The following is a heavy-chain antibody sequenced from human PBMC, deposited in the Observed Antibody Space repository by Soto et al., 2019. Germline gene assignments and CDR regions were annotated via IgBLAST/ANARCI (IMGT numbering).Heavy chain of an antibody. CDR3: ARRYSSSFDY. V-gene: IGHV4-30-2*01. D-gene: IGHD6-13*01. J-gene: IGHJ4*02. Sequence: SERLSLTCAVSGGYISSGGYSWSWIRQPPGKGLGWIGYIYHSGSTYYNPSLKSRVTISVDTSKNQFSLKLSSVTAADTAVYYCARRYSSSFDYWGQGTLVTVSS. CDR1: GGYISSGGYS. CDR2: IYHSGST.